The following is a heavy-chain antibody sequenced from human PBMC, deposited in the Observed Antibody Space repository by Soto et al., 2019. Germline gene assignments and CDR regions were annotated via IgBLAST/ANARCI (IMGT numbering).Heavy chain of an antibody. CDR3: ATESSSWYSAINAFDI. CDR1: EFTFSSYA. CDR2: ISGSGGST. Sequence: PGGSLRLSCAASEFTFSSYAMSWVRQAPGKGLEWVSAISGSGGSTYYADSVKGRFTISRDNSKNTLYLQMNSLRAEDTAVYYCATESSSWYSAINAFDIWGQGTMVTVSS. D-gene: IGHD6-13*01. J-gene: IGHJ3*02. V-gene: IGHV3-23*01.